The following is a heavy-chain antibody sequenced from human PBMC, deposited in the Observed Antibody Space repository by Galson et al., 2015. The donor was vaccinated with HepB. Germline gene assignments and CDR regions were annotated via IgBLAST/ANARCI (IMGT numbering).Heavy chain of an antibody. J-gene: IGHJ3*01. V-gene: IGHV1-46*01. Sequence: SVKVSCKASGYTLTDYYLYWVRQAPGQGFEWLGIVNPNTGTSNHAQKFQGRVALTSDTSPTTVYMELKSLTSDDTAMYFCARPLGTSSSTGVLSFWGQGQWSPSLQ. CDR3: ARPLGTSSSTGVLSF. D-gene: IGHD2/OR15-2a*01. CDR2: VNPNTGTS. CDR1: GYTLTDYY.